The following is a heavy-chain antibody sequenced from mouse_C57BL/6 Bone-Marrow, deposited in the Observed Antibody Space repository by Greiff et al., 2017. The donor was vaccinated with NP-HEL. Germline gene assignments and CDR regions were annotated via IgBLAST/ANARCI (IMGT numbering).Heavy chain of an antibody. CDR3: ARPYDGYYVYAMDY. D-gene: IGHD2-3*01. J-gene: IGHJ4*01. CDR1: GYSFTSYY. Sequence: VQLQQSGPELVKPGASVKISCKASGYSFTSYYIHWVKQRPGQGLEWIGWIYPGSGNTKYNEKFKGKATLTADTSSSTAYMQLSSLTSEDSAVYYCARPYDGYYVYAMDYWGQGTSVTVSS. CDR2: IYPGSGNT. V-gene: IGHV1-66*01.